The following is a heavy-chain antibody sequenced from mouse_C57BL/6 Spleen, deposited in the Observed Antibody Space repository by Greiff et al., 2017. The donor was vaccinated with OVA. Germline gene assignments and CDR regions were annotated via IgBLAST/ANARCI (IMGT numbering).Heavy chain of an antibody. V-gene: IGHV1-77*01. D-gene: IGHD2-4*01. CDR1: GYTFTDYY. CDR2: IGPGGGST. Sequence: QVQLQQSGAELVKPGASVKISCKASGYTFTDYYINWVKQRPGQGLEWIGKIGPGGGSTYYNEQFKGKATLTADKTSSTAYMQLSSLTSEDDTVYFCGRDDYGFDYWGQGTTLTVSA. CDR3: GRDDYGFDY. J-gene: IGHJ2*01.